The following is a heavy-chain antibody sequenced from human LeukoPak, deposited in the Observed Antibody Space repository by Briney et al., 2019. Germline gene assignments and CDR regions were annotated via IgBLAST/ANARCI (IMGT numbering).Heavy chain of an antibody. V-gene: IGHV3-23*01. D-gene: IGHD3-22*01. CDR1: GFTFSSYA. CDR2: ISGSGGST. CDR3: ARDPKDFYDTSNYLYFDY. Sequence: GVLRLSCAASGFTFSSYAMSWVRQAPGKGLERVSAISGSGGSTYYADSVKGRFTISRDNSKNTLYLQMNSLRAEDTAVYYCARDPKDFYDTSNYLYFDYWGRGTLVTVSS. J-gene: IGHJ4*02.